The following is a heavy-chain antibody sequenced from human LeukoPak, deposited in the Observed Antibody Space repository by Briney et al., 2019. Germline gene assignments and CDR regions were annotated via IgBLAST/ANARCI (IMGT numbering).Heavy chain of an antibody. Sequence: SETLSLTCTVSGGSISSGDYYWSWIRQPPGKGLEWIGYIYYSGSTYYNPSLKSRVTISVDRSKNQFSLKLSSVTAADTAVYYCARSYSGDGYYFDYWGQGTLVTVSS. J-gene: IGHJ4*02. D-gene: IGHD5-12*01. CDR2: IYYSGST. CDR3: ARSYSGDGYYFDY. V-gene: IGHV4-30-4*01. CDR1: GGSISSGDYY.